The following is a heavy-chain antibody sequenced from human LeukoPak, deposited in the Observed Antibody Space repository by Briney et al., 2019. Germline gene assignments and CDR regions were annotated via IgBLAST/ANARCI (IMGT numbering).Heavy chain of an antibody. CDR1: GFAFNTYV. CDR3: ARDIAAAGTAMAY. D-gene: IGHD6-13*01. CDR2: IWYDGSNK. Sequence: GGSLRLSCAASGFAFNTYVMHWVRQAPGKGLEWVAVIWYDGSNKYYADSVKGRFTISRDNSKNTLYLQMNSLRAEDTAVYYCARDIAAAGTAMAYWGQGTLVTVSS. V-gene: IGHV3-33*08. J-gene: IGHJ4*02.